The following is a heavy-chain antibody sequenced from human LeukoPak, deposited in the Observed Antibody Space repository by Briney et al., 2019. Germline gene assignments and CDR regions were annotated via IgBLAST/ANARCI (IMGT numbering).Heavy chain of an antibody. J-gene: IGHJ6*03. Sequence: LPGGSLRLSCAASGFTFSSYAMHWVRQAPGKGLEWVAVISYDGSNKYYADSVKGRFTISRDNSKNTLYLQMNSLRAEDTAVYYCARDEGYCSSTSCYYYYYMDVWGKGTTVTVSS. D-gene: IGHD2-2*01. V-gene: IGHV3-30*04. CDR1: GFTFSSYA. CDR3: ARDEGYCSSTSCYYYYYMDV. CDR2: ISYDGSNK.